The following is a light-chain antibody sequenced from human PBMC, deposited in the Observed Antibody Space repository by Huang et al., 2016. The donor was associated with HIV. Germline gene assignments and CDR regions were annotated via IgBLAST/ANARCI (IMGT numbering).Light chain of an antibody. V-gene: IGKV3-15*01. Sequence: EIVMTQSPATLSVSPGERAPLSCRASQSVGTNVAWYQHKPGQAPRLLLYAAFTRATGIPDRVSGSASGTEFTLTIGSLQSEDFAVYYCQQFSKWPFTVGPGTKVEVK. CDR3: QQFSKWPFT. CDR1: QSVGTN. J-gene: IGKJ3*01. CDR2: AAF.